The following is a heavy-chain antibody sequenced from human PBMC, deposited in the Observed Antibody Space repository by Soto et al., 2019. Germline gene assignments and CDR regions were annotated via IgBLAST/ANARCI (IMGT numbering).Heavy chain of an antibody. CDR2: VNHSGNT. V-gene: IGHV4-34*01. CDR3: ARRYCSTTSCLAGFDP. D-gene: IGHD2-2*01. Sequence: SETLSLTCAVYGGSFNGDHWTWIRQPPGKGLEWIGEVNHSGNTNYKPSLKSRVTLSVDTSKNQISLKAKSVTAADTAVYYCARRYCSTTSCLAGFDPWGRGTLVTVSS. J-gene: IGHJ5*02. CDR1: GGSFNGDH.